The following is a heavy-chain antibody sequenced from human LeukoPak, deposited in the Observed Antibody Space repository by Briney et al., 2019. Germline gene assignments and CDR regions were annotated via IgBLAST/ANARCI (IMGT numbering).Heavy chain of an antibody. Sequence: GGSLRLSCAASGFTFSSYWMSWVRQAPGKGLERVANIKQDGSEKYYVDSVKGRFTISRDNAKNSLYLQMNSLRAEDTAAYYCARDLDFWSGYNRGFDYWGQGTLVTVSS. CDR3: ARDLDFWSGYNRGFDY. CDR2: IKQDGSEK. J-gene: IGHJ4*02. CDR1: GFTFSSYW. D-gene: IGHD3-3*01. V-gene: IGHV3-7*01.